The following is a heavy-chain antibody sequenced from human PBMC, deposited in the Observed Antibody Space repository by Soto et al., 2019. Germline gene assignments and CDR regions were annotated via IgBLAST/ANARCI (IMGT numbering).Heavy chain of an antibody. CDR1: GFTVSSNY. CDR2: IYSGGST. D-gene: IGHD3-10*01. J-gene: IGHJ4*02. CDR3: ARQGMDRSGSYSGY. Sequence: EVQLVESRGGLVQPGGSLRLSCAASGFTVSSNYMSWVRQAPGKGLEWVSVIYSGGSTYYADSVKGRFTISRDNSKNTLYLQMNSLRAEDTAVYYCARQGMDRSGSYSGYSGQGTLVTVSS. V-gene: IGHV3-66*04.